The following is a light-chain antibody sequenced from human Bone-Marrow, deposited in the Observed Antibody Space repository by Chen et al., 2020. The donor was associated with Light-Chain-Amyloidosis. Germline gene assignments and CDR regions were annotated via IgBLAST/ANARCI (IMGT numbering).Light chain of an antibody. CDR1: DLPTKY. J-gene: IGLJ2*01. Sequence: SYELTQPPSVSVSPGQTARITCSGEDLPTKYAYWYQQKPGEAPVLVIHRDTERPEGISKRFSGASSGRTARWTRRGVQAEDEAGGHCQSADSGGTYEVRFGGGTKLTVL. V-gene: IGLV3-25*03. CDR2: RDT. CDR3: QSADSGGTYEVR.